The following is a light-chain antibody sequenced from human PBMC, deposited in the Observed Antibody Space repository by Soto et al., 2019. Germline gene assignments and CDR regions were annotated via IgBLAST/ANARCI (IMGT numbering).Light chain of an antibody. CDR1: QSISSN. J-gene: IGKJ1*01. CDR2: RTS. Sequence: EIVMTQSPATLSVSPGERATLSCRASQSISSNLAWYQQKPGQAPRLLMFRTSSRATGFPARFSGSGSGTEFNLTISSLQSEDFGVYYCQQYNNWPLTWTFGQGTKVDIK. V-gene: IGKV3-15*01. CDR3: QQYNNWPLTWT.